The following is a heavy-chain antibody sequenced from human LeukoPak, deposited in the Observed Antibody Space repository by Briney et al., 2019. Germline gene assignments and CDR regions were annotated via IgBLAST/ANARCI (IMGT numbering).Heavy chain of an antibody. J-gene: IGHJ6*03. CDR1: GGTFSSYA. Sequence: ASVKVSCKASGGTFSSYAISWLRQAPGQALEWIGGIIPIFCTANYPQKFQGRVTITTDESTSTAYMELSSLRPEDPAVYYCARSRGGHSAYDFWSGYYTGIYYYYYMDVWGKGTTVTVSS. D-gene: IGHD3-3*01. V-gene: IGHV1-69*05. CDR3: ARSRGGHSAYDFWSGYYTGIYYYYYMDV. CDR2: IIPIFCTA.